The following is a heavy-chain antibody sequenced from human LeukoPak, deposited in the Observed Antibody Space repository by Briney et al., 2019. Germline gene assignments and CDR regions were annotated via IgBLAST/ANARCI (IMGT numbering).Heavy chain of an antibody. D-gene: IGHD1-7*01. V-gene: IGHV3-23*01. J-gene: IGHJ4*02. Sequence: GGSLRLSCAASGFTFSDYAMSWVRQAPGKGLERVSTISGSGDSTYYADSVKGRFTISRDNSKNTLYLQMNSLRAEDTAVYYCAKDPNYSPFDCWGQGTLVTVSS. CDR2: ISGSGDST. CDR3: AKDPNYSPFDC. CDR1: GFTFSDYA.